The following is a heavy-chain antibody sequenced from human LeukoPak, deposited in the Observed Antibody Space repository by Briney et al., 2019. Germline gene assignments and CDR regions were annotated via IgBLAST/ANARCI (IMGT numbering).Heavy chain of an antibody. V-gene: IGHV4-34*01. CDR2: INHSGST. D-gene: IGHD5-18*01. CDR1: GGSFSGYY. Sequence: SETLSLTCAVYGGSFSGYYWSWIRQPPGKGLEWIGEINHSGSTNYNPSPKSRVTISVDTSKNQFSLKLSSVTAADTAVYYCARGRTAMVTRYYYYGMDVWGQGTTVTVSS. CDR3: ARGRTAMVTRYYYYGMDV. J-gene: IGHJ6*02.